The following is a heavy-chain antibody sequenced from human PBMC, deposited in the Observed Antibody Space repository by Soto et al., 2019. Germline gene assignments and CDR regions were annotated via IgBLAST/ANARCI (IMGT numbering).Heavy chain of an antibody. D-gene: IGHD6-6*01. CDR3: ARAVLGSSSFLFDY. CDR2: ISAYNGNT. V-gene: IGHV1-18*04. Sequence: ASVKVSCKASGYTFTSYGISWVRQAPGQGPEWMGWISAYNGNTNYAQKLQGRATMTTDTSTSTAYMELRSLRSDDTAVYYCARAVLGSSSFLFDYWGQGTLVTVSS. J-gene: IGHJ4*02. CDR1: GYTFTSYG.